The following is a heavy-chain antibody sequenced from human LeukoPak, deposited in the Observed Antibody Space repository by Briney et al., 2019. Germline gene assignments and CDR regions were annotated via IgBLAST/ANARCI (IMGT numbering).Heavy chain of an antibody. CDR3: ARRVDTAMVHYFDY. CDR1: GGTFSSYA. D-gene: IGHD5-18*01. J-gene: IGHJ4*02. CDR2: IIPIFGTA. V-gene: IGHV1-69*13. Sequence: ASVKVSCKASGGTFSSYATSWVRQAPGQGLEWMGGIIPIFGTANYAQKFQGRVTITADESTSTAYRERSSLISEYTSVYYCARRVDTAMVHYFDYWGQGTLVTVSS.